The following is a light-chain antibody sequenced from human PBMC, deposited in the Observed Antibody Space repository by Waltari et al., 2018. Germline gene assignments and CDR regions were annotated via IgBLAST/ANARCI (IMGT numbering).Light chain of an antibody. CDR3: MQALQTPWT. Sequence: DIVVTQSPLSLPVTPGEPASISCRSSQSLLDRNGYNLLDWYLQKPGQSPQLLIYFGSNRASGGPDRFSGSGAGREFTLKISRVEAEDVGVYYCMQALQTPWTFGQGTKVEIK. V-gene: IGKV2-28*01. CDR2: FGS. CDR1: QSLLDRNGYNL. J-gene: IGKJ1*01.